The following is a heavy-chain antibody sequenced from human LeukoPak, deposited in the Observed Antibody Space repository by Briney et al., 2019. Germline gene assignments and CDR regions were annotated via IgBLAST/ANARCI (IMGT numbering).Heavy chain of an antibody. CDR2: IWYGGSNK. CDR3: AKEGVWGGFDI. Sequence: GRSLRLSCAASGFTFSSYGMHWVRQAPGKGLEWVAVIWYGGSNKYYADSVKGRFTISRDNSKNTLYLQMNSLRAEDTAVYYCAKEGVWGGFDIWGQGTMVTVSS. CDR1: GFTFSSYG. V-gene: IGHV3-30*18. D-gene: IGHD1-26*01. J-gene: IGHJ3*02.